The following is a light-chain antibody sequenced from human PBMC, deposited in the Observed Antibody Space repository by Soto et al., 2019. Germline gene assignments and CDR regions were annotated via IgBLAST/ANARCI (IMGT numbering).Light chain of an antibody. CDR1: SSDIGHYDY. V-gene: IGLV2-14*03. J-gene: IGLJ1*01. Sequence: QSALTQPASVSGSPGQSITISCTGTSSDIGHYDYVSWYQQHPGKAPKLMIYHVTYRPSGVSNRYSGSKSGNSASLTISGLQADDEADYYCCSLTTSHTYVFGTGNKVNVL. CDR2: HVT. CDR3: CSLTTSHTYV.